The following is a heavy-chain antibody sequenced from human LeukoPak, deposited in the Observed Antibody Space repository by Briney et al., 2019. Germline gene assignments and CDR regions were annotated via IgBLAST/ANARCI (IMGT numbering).Heavy chain of an antibody. Sequence: SETLSLTCTVSGGSISSYYWSWIRQPAGKGLEWIGRIYTSGSTNYNPSLKSRVTMSVDTSKNQFSLKLSSVTAADTAVYYCARAGTYYDFWSGYYNKDYWGQGTLVTVSS. V-gene: IGHV4-4*07. D-gene: IGHD3-3*01. CDR3: ARAGTYYDFWSGYYNKDY. CDR2: IYTSGST. CDR1: GGSISSYY. J-gene: IGHJ4*02.